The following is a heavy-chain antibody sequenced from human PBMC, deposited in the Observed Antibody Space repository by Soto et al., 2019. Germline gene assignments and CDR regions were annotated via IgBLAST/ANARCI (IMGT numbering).Heavy chain of an antibody. J-gene: IGHJ3*01. CDR1: GGSFSGYF. Sequence: SETLSLTCAVYGGSFSGYFWNWIRQSPGKGLEWIGKVNHNGRNNYNPSLKSRVTISLDMSKNQISLKLTSVTAADTAVYYCARGGSSDWQVAIDFCGPGTILTVS. CDR2: VNHNGRN. D-gene: IGHD6-19*01. V-gene: IGHV4-34*01. CDR3: ARGGSSDWQVAIDF.